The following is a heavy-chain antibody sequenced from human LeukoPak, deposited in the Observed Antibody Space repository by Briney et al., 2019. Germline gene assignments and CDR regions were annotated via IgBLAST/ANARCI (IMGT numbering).Heavy chain of an antibody. CDR2: IYYDGSNI. V-gene: IGHV3-33*01. CDR1: EFTFTTYG. D-gene: IGHD1-1*01. Sequence: PRVSLRLSCAASEFTFTTYGMHWVRQAPGKGLEWVAFIYYDGSNIYYADYVKGRFTISRDISKNTLYLQMDSLRAEDTAIYYCARDWKTNSFDYWGQGTLVTVSS. J-gene: IGHJ4*02. CDR3: ARDWKTNSFDY.